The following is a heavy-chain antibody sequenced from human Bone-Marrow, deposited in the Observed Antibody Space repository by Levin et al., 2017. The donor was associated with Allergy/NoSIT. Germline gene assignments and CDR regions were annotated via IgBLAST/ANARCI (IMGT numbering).Heavy chain of an antibody. V-gene: IGHV4-30-4*01. Sequence: PSETLSLTCTVSGASIGSSTYYWSWIRQSPGQGLEWIGYIYDTGSTHYNPSLKSRVTISGDTSKNQFSLNLTSVTAADTAVYYCARDGSFYGLDVWGQGTTVTVSS. CDR2: IYDTGST. D-gene: IGHD3-16*02. J-gene: IGHJ6*02. CDR1: GASIGSSTYY. CDR3: ARDGSFYGLDV.